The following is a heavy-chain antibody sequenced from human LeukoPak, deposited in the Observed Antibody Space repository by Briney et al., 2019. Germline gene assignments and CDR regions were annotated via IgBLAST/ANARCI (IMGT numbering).Heavy chain of an antibody. CDR2: ISAYNGST. Sequence: GASVKVSCKASGYTFTSYGISWVRQAPGQGLEWMGWISAYNGSTNYAQKLQGRVTMTTDTSTSTAYMELRSLRSDDTAVYYCARGRYYDFWSGYPTLDYWGQGTLATVSS. J-gene: IGHJ4*02. CDR3: ARGRYYDFWSGYPTLDY. CDR1: GYTFTSYG. V-gene: IGHV1-18*01. D-gene: IGHD3-3*01.